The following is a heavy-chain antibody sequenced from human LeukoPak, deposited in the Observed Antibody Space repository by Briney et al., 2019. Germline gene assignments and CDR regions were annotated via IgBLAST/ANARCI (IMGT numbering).Heavy chain of an antibody. V-gene: IGHV3-7*01. D-gene: IGHD3-10*01. CDR3: ASIVEEFGELLYDY. J-gene: IGHJ4*02. CDR2: IKEDGSEK. Sequence: PGGSLRLSCAASGFTFSNYWMSWVRQAPGTGLEWMANIKEDGSEKYYVDSVKGRFTISRDNTKNSLYLQMNSLRAEDTAVYYCASIVEEFGELLYDYWGQGTLVTVSS. CDR1: GFTFSNYW.